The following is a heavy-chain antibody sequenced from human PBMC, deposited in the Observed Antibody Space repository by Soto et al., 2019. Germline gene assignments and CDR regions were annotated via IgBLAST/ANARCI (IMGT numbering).Heavy chain of an antibody. V-gene: IGHV5-51*01. J-gene: IGHJ3*02. CDR3: TRTLRAVAPRSAFEI. CDR2: IYPGDSDT. D-gene: IGHD6-19*01. Sequence: PWESLKISCKGSGYSFTSYWIGWVRQMPGKGLEWMGIIYPGDSDTRYSPSFQGQVTVSADKSISTAYLQCSSLKASDTAMYYCTRTLRAVAPRSAFEIWGQGKMVTLS. CDR1: GYSFTSYW.